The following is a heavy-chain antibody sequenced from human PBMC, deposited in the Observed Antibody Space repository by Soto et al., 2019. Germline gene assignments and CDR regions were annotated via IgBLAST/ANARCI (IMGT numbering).Heavy chain of an antibody. CDR2: LNPNPGGT. CDR3: ATARTTVRGSVDY. V-gene: IGHV1-2*02. J-gene: IGHJ4*02. CDR1: GYTFTAYY. D-gene: IGHD1-7*01. Sequence: ASVKVSCKASGYTFTAYYMHWVRQAPGHGLEWMGWLNPNPGGTKYAQKCQGRVTMTRDTSIRTVYLELISMISDDTAVYYCATARTTVRGSVDYWGQGTLVTVSS.